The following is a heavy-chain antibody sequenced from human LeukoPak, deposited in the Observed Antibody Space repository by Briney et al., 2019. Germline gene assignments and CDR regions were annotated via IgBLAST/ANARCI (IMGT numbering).Heavy chain of an antibody. Sequence: GGSLRLSCAASGFTFTTYGMHWVRQAPGKGLEWVAVISYDGSNKYYADSVKGRFTISRDNSKNTLYLLMNSLRAEDTAVYYCAKDVGGYCSGGSCHFFDYWGQGTLVTVSS. CDR3: AKDVGGYCSGGSCHFFDY. J-gene: IGHJ4*02. CDR2: ISYDGSNK. CDR1: GFTFTTYG. V-gene: IGHV3-33*05. D-gene: IGHD2-15*01.